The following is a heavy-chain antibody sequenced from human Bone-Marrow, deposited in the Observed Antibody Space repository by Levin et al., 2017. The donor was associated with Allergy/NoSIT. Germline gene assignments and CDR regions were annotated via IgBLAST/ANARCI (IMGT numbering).Heavy chain of an antibody. D-gene: IGHD4-17*01. J-gene: IGHJ4*02. Sequence: ETLSLTCVASGFTFSNYWMHWVRQAPGKGLVWVSRINADGNKVSYAGSLRGRVTISRDNAKNTLYLQVNSLRDEDTAVYYCARSNYGSLDSWGQGTLATVSS. CDR2: INADGNKV. CDR1: GFTFSNYW. CDR3: ARSNYGSLDS. V-gene: IGHV3-74*01.